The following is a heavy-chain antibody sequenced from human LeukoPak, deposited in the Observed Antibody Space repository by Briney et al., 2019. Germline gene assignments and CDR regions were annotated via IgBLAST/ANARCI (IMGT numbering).Heavy chain of an antibody. V-gene: IGHV3-48*04. CDR3: ANAMEDGPADY. J-gene: IGHJ4*02. D-gene: IGHD2-15*01. Sequence: PGGSLRLSCAASGFTFSSYAMSWVRQAPGKGLEWVSYISSSGSTIYYADSVKGRFTISRDNAKNSLYLQMNSLRAEDTAVYYCANAMEDGPADYWGQGTLVTVSA. CDR1: GFTFSSYA. CDR2: ISSSGSTI.